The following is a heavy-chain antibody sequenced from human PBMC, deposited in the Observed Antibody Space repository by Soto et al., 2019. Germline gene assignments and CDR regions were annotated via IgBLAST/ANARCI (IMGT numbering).Heavy chain of an antibody. Sequence: SETLSLTCAVSGGSISSSYWWNWVRQPPGKGLEWIGKIYHSGSTDYNPSLKNRVTISVDKSNNQFSLRLSSVTAADTAVYFCVTSLNYDFWRDGGRHYYFDYWGQGTLVTVSS. V-gene: IGHV4-4*02. J-gene: IGHJ4*02. CDR1: GGSISSSYW. CDR2: IYHSGST. D-gene: IGHD3-3*01. CDR3: VTSLNYDFWRDGGRHYYFDY.